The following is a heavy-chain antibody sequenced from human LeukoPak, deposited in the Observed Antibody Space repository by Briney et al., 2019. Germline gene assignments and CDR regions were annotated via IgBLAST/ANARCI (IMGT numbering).Heavy chain of an antibody. D-gene: IGHD3-16*01. V-gene: IGHV3-23*01. CDR2: ITGSGGST. CDR1: RLTFLNYG. Sequence: GGSLSLSRADCRLTFLNYGKSWVRQAPGNGLEWASGITGSGGSTYYAESLKGRVTISRDNSKNTLYLQMNSLRAEDTAVYYCAKDRLAYSYAQPFDYWGQGTLVTVSS. J-gene: IGHJ4*02. CDR3: AKDRLAYSYAQPFDY.